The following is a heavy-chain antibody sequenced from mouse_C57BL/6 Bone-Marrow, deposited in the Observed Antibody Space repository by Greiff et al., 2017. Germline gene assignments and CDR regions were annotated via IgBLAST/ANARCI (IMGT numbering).Heavy chain of an antibody. V-gene: IGHV1-59*01. D-gene: IGHD4-1*01. J-gene: IGHJ2*01. CDR2: IDPSDSYT. CDR1: GYTFTSYW. CDR3: ARRGTGNY. Sequence: QVQLQQPGAELVRPGTSVKLSFKASGYTFTSYWMHWVKQRPGQGLEWIGVIDPSDSYTNYNQKFKGKATLTVDTSSSTAYMQLSSLTSEDSAVYYCARRGTGNYWGQGTTLTVSS.